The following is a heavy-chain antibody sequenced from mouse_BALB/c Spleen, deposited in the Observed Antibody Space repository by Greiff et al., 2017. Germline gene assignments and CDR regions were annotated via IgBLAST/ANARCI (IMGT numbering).Heavy chain of an antibody. Sequence: QSGPGLVKPSQSLSLTCTVTGYSITSDYAWNWIRQFPGNKLEWMGYISYSGSTSYNPSLKSRISITRDTSKNQFFLQLNSVTTEDTATYYCARANGNYQSFDYWGQGTTLTVSS. CDR2: ISYSGST. CDR3: ARANGNYQSFDY. J-gene: IGHJ2*01. D-gene: IGHD2-1*01. CDR1: GYSITSDYA. V-gene: IGHV3-2*02.